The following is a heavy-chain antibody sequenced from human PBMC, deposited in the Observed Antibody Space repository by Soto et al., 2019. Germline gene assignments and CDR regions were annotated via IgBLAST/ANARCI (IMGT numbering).Heavy chain of an antibody. CDR1: GGSISSYY. D-gene: IGHD3-22*01. Sequence: PSETLSLTCTVSGGSISSYYWSWIRQPPGKGLEWIGYIYYSGSTNYNPSLKSRVTISVDTSKNQFSLKLSSVTAADTAVYYCARRVSYYYDSSGSNWFDPWGQGTLVTVSS. J-gene: IGHJ5*02. V-gene: IGHV4-59*08. CDR2: IYYSGST. CDR3: ARRVSYYYDSSGSNWFDP.